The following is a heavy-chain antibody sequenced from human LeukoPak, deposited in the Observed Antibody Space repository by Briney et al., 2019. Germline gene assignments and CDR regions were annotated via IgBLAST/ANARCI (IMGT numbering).Heavy chain of an antibody. CDR3: ASCGGDCYSYWYFDL. V-gene: IGHV4-61*02. J-gene: IGHJ2*01. CDR1: GGSISSGSYY. Sequence: SQTLSLTCTVSGGSISSGSYYWSWIRQPAGKGLEWIGRIYTSGSTTYNPSLKSRVTISIDTSKNQFSLKLSSVTAADTAVYYCASCGGDCYSYWYFDLWGRGTLVTVSS. CDR2: IYTSGST. D-gene: IGHD2-21*02.